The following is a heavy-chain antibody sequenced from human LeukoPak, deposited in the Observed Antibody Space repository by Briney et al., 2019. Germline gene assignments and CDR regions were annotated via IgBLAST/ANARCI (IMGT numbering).Heavy chain of an antibody. CDR1: GGTFSSYA. CDR2: IIPILGIA. CDR3: ARRSSSWYPVI. Sequence: SVKVSCKASGGTFSSYAISWVRQAPGQGLEWMGRIIPILGIANYAQKFQGRVTITADKSTSTAYMELSSLRSEDTAVYYCARRSSSWYPVIWGQGTLVTVSS. D-gene: IGHD6-13*01. J-gene: IGHJ4*02. V-gene: IGHV1-69*04.